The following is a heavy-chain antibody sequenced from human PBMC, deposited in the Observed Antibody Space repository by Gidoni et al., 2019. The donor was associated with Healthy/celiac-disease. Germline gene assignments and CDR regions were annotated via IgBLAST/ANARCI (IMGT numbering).Heavy chain of an antibody. J-gene: IGHJ4*02. V-gene: IGHV3-15*01. CDR1: GFTFSNAW. CDR3: TTDLSRRPTNWGLFDY. CDR2: SKSKTDGGTT. Sequence: EVQLVESGGGLVMPGGSLRLSCAASGFTFSNAWMSWVRQAPGKGLEWVGRSKSKTDGGTTDYAAPVKGRFTISRDDSKNTLYLQMNSLKTEDTAVYYCTTDLSRRPTNWGLFDYWGQGTLVTVSS. D-gene: IGHD7-27*01.